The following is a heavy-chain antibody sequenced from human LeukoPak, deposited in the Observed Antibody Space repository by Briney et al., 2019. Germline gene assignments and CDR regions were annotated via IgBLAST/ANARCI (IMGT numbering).Heavy chain of an antibody. CDR3: ARGSSSSSYYYYYYMDV. D-gene: IGHD6-6*01. J-gene: IGHJ6*03. Sequence: SVKVSCKASGGTFSSYAISWVRQAPGQGLEWMGGIIPIFGTAKYAQKFQGRVTITADKSTSTAYMELSSLRSEDTAVYYCARGSSSSSYYYYYYMDVWGKGTTVTVSS. CDR1: GGTFSSYA. V-gene: IGHV1-69*06. CDR2: IIPIFGTA.